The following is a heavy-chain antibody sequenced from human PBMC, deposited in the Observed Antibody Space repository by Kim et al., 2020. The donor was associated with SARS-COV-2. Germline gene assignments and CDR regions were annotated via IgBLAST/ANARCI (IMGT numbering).Heavy chain of an antibody. Sequence: GESLKISCKGSGYSFTSYWISWVRQMPGKGLEWMGRIDPSDSYTNYSPSFQGHVTISADKSISTAYLQWSSLKASDTAMYYCARLRYCSSTSCMYYFDYWGQGTLVTVSS. V-gene: IGHV5-10-1*01. J-gene: IGHJ4*02. CDR3: ARLRYCSSTSCMYYFDY. CDR2: IDPSDSYT. D-gene: IGHD2-2*01. CDR1: GYSFTSYW.